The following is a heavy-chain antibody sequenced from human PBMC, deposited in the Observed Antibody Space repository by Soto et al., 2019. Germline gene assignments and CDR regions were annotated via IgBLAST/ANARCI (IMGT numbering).Heavy chain of an antibody. CDR2: IYYSGNT. D-gene: IGHD6-19*01. V-gene: IGHV4-59*01. J-gene: IGHJ5*02. Sequence: PSETLSLTCTVSGASMSPSYWSWIRQPPGKGLEWIGYIYYSGNTNYNPSLKSRVTMSVDTSKNQFSLILASVTAADTAVYYCASGGWSVDPWGKGTLVTVAS. CDR3: ASGGWSVDP. CDR1: GASMSPSY.